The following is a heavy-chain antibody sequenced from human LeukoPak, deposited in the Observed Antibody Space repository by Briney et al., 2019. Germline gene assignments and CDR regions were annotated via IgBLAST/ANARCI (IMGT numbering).Heavy chain of an antibody. CDR1: GYTFTSYG. CDR2: ISAYNGNT. CDR3: ARVFPCGGDCYSNWFDP. J-gene: IGHJ5*02. D-gene: IGHD2-21*02. V-gene: IGHV1-18*01. Sequence: GASVKVSCMASGYTFTSYGISWVRQAPGQGLEWMGWISAYNGNTNYAQKLQGRVTMTTDTSTSTAYMELRSLRSDDTAVYYCARVFPCGGDCYSNWFDPWGQGTLATVSS.